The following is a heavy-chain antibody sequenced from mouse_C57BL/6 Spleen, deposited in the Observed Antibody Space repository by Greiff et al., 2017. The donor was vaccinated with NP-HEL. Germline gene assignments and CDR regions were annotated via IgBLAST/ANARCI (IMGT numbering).Heavy chain of an antibody. CDR3: ATYYYGSSSYAMDY. Sequence: QVQLKQSGAELVRPGTSVKVSCKASGYAFTNYLIEWVKQRPGQGLEWIGVINPGSGGTNYNEKFKGKATLTADKSSSTAYMQLSSLTSEDSAVYFCATYYYGSSSYAMDYWGQGTSVTVSS. CDR1: GYAFTNYL. D-gene: IGHD1-1*01. V-gene: IGHV1-54*01. CDR2: INPGSGGT. J-gene: IGHJ4*01.